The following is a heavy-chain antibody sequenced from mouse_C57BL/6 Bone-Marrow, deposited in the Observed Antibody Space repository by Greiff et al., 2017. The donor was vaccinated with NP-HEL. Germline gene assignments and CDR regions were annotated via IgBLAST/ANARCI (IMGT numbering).Heavy chain of an antibody. CDR3: ARIRRGYYFDY. Sequence: VQLVESGAELVKPGASVKLSCKASGYTFTSYWMHWVKQRPGQGLEWIGMIHPNSGSTNYNEKFKSKATLTVDKSSSTAYMQLSSLTSEDSAVYYCARIRRGYYFDYWGQGTTLTVSS. V-gene: IGHV1-64*01. D-gene: IGHD2-12*01. CDR1: GYTFTSYW. J-gene: IGHJ2*01. CDR2: IHPNSGST.